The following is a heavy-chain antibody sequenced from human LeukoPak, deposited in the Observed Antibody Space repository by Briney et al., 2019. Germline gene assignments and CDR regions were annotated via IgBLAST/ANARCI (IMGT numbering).Heavy chain of an antibody. CDR1: GYTFTSYY. D-gene: IGHD3-22*01. CDR3: ARGYYDSSGYAYNWFDP. J-gene: IGHJ5*02. V-gene: IGHV1-46*01. CDR2: INPSGGST. Sequence: ASVKVSCKASGYTFTSYYMHWVRQAPGQGLEWMGIINPSGGSTSYAQKFQGRVTMTRNTSISTAYMELSSLRSEDTAVYYCARGYYDSSGYAYNWFDPWGQGTLVTVSS.